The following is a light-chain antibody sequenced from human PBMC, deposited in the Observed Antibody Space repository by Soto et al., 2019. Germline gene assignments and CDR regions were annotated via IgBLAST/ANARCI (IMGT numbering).Light chain of an antibody. CDR1: ESVAGH. CDR3: QQSHSIPWT. CDR2: GAS. J-gene: IGKJ1*01. V-gene: IGKV3D-15*01. Sequence: EILMTQSPATLSVSPGERATLSCRASESVAGHLAWYQQKPGQAPRLLIYGASNRATGIPDRFSGNGSGTDFTLTITSLQPEDFATYYCQQSHSIPWTFGQGTKVDIK.